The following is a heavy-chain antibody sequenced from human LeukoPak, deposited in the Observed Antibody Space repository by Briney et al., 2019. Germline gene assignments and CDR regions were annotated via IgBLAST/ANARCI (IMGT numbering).Heavy chain of an antibody. D-gene: IGHD6-19*01. CDR3: ARTIAVALTAADY. CDR1: GGTFNSYG. V-gene: IGHV1-18*01. CDR2: ISAYNGNT. Sequence: ASVKVSCKASGGTFNSYGISWVRQAPGQGLEWMGWISAYNGNTNYAQKLQGRVTMTTDTSTSTAYMELRSLRSGDTAVYYCARTIAVALTAADYWGQGTLVTVSS. J-gene: IGHJ4*02.